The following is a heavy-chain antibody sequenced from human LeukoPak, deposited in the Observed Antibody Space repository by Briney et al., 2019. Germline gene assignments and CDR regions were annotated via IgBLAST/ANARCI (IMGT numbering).Heavy chain of an antibody. CDR3: AQSRGFPYYYMDV. CDR1: GGSISSGNYY. CDR2: IYTSGST. V-gene: IGHV4-61*02. D-gene: IGHD2-21*01. J-gene: IGHJ6*03. Sequence: PSQTLSLTCTVSGGSISSGNYYWSWLRQPAGMELEWIGRIYTSGSTNYNPSLKSRVTMSVDTSKNQFSLKLSSVTAADTAVYYCAQSRGFPYYYMDVWGKGTTVTVSS.